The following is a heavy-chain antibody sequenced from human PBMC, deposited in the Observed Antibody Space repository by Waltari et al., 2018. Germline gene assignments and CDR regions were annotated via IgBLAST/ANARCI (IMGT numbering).Heavy chain of an antibody. CDR1: GGSFSGYY. CDR2: INHSGST. V-gene: IGHV4-34*01. CDR3: ARVCSSTSCPYYYGMDV. Sequence: QVQLQQWGAGLLKPSETLSLTCAVYGGSFSGYYWSWIRQPPGKGLEWIGEINHSGSTNYNPSLKSRVTISVDTSKSQFSLKLSSVTAADTAVYYCARVCSSTSCPYYYGMDVWGQGTTVTVSS. J-gene: IGHJ6*02. D-gene: IGHD2-2*01.